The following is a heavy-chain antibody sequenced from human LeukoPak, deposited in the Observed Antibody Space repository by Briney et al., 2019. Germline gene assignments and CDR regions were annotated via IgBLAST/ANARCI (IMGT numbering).Heavy chain of an antibody. CDR1: GGSISSYN. CDR2: IYYSGST. CDR3: ARHQGDDIVATNWFDP. D-gene: IGHD5-12*01. V-gene: IGHV4-59*08. J-gene: IGHJ5*02. Sequence: PSETLSLTCTVSGGSISSYNWSWIRQPPGKGLEWIGYIYYSGSTNYNPSLKSRVTISVDTSKNQFSLKLSSVTAADTAVYYCARHQGDDIVATNWFDPWGQGTLVTVSS.